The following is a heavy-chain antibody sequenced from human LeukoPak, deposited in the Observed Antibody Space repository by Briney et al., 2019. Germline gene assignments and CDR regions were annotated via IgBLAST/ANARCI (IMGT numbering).Heavy chain of an antibody. J-gene: IGHJ4*02. V-gene: IGHV5-51*01. CDR3: AIHSYGYRH. Sequence: GESLKISCEASGYSFTTYWITWVRQMPGKGLEWMAIIYSGDSDTRYSPSFQGQVTISVDKSISTAYLQWSSLKASDTAIYYCAIHSYGYRHWGQGTLVTVSS. CDR2: IYSGDSDT. D-gene: IGHD5-18*01. CDR1: GYSFTTYW.